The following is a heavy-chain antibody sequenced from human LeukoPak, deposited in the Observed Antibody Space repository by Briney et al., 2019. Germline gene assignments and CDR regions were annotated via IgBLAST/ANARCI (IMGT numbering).Heavy chain of an antibody. Sequence: ASVKVSCMASGYTFTSYGISWVRQAPGQGLEWMGWISAYNGNTDYAQKLQGRVTMTTDTSTSTAYMELRSLRSDDTAVYYCASTLLWFGEPIKGYYFDYWGQGTLVTVSS. J-gene: IGHJ4*02. CDR2: ISAYNGNT. CDR1: GYTFTSYG. D-gene: IGHD3-10*01. CDR3: ASTLLWFGEPIKGYYFDY. V-gene: IGHV1-18*04.